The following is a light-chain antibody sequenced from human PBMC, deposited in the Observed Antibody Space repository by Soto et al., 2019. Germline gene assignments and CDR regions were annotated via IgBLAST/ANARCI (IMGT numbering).Light chain of an antibody. V-gene: IGLV1-47*02. CDR2: SNN. Sequence: QSVLTQPPSASGTPGQRVTISCSGSRSNIGSNYVYWYQQLPGTAPKLLIYSNNQRPSGVPDRFSGSKSGTSASLAISGLRSEDEADYYCAAWGDSLSGVVFGGGTKLTVL. J-gene: IGLJ2*01. CDR1: RSNIGSNY. CDR3: AAWGDSLSGVV.